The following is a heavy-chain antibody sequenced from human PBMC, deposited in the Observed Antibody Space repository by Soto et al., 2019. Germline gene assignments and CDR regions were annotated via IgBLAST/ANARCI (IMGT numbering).Heavy chain of an antibody. CDR2: ISAYNGNT. V-gene: IGHV1-18*01. CDR3: ARDGKRAARTSDYYYYGMDV. Sequence: ASVKVSCKASGYTFTSYGISWVRQAPGEGLEWMGWISAYNGNTNYAQKLQGRVTMTTDTSTSTAYMELRSLRSDDTAVYYCARDGKRAARTSDYYYYGMDVWGQGTTVTVSS. CDR1: GYTFTSYG. J-gene: IGHJ6*02. D-gene: IGHD2-15*01.